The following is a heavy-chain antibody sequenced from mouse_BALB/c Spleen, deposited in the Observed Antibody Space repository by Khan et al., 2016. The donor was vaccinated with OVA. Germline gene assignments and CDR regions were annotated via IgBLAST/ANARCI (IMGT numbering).Heavy chain of an antibody. CDR2: ISTYYGHA. CDR3: TRGGGGNRFAY. V-gene: IGHV1S137*01. Sequence: QVQLKESGAEVVRPGVSVKVSCKGSGYTFTDFTLHWVKQSHAMSLEWIGVISTYYGHATYNQKFKDKATMTVDKSSSTAYMELARLTSEDSAIYXFTRGGGGNRFAYWGQGTLVTVSA. CDR1: GYTFTDFT. J-gene: IGHJ3*01.